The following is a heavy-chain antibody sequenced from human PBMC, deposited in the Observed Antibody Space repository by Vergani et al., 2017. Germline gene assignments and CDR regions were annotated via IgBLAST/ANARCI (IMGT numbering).Heavy chain of an antibody. CDR1: GFTFSDYY. CDR2: ISSSGSTI. V-gene: IGHV3-11*01. D-gene: IGHD5-24*01. J-gene: IGHJ5*02. Sequence: QVQLVESGGGVVQPGRSLRLSCAASGFTFSDYYMSWLRQAPGKGLEWVSYISSSGSTIYYADSVKGRFTISRDNDKNSLYLQNNSLRAEDTAVYYCARDLRRDGGWFDPWGQGTLVTVSS. CDR3: ARDLRRDGGWFDP.